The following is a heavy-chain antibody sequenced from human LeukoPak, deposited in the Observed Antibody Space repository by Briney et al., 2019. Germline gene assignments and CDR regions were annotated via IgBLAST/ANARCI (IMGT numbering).Heavy chain of an antibody. Sequence: ASVKVSCKASGYTFTSYYMHWVRQAPGQGLEWMGIINPSGGSTSYAQKFQGRVTMTRDMSTSTVYMELSSLRSEDTAVYYCARAPYSGSYYPYYYYYMDVWGKGTTVTVSS. D-gene: IGHD1-26*01. CDR1: GYTFTSYY. CDR3: ARAPYSGSYYPYYYYYMDV. J-gene: IGHJ6*03. CDR2: INPSGGST. V-gene: IGHV1-46*01.